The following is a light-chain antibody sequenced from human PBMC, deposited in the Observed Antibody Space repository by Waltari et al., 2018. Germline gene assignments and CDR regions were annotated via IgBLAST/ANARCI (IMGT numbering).Light chain of an antibody. V-gene: IGLV2-14*03. Sequence: QSALTQPDSVSGSPGQSITISCTGTSSDVGGFKYVSWYQHHPGKAPKVIIYDVSNRPSGVSNRFSGSKSGNSASLTISGLQAEDEADYYCSSYTSSTTGIFGGGTRLTVL. CDR2: DVS. J-gene: IGLJ2*01. CDR3: SSYTSSTTGI. CDR1: SSDVGGFKY.